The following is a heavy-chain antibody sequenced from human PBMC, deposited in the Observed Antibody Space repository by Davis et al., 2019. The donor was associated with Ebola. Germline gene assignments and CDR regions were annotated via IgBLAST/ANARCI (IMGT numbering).Heavy chain of an antibody. J-gene: IGHJ6*02. D-gene: IGHD4-11*01. CDR3: ARGNYVYYYYGMDV. CDR2: INPNSGGT. Sequence: ASVKVSCKASGYTFTGYYMHWVRQAPGQGLEWMGWINPNSGGTNYAQKFQGRVTMTRDTSISTAYMELSRLRSDDTAGYYCARGNYVYYYYGMDVWGQGTTVTVSS. V-gene: IGHV1-2*02. CDR1: GYTFTGYY.